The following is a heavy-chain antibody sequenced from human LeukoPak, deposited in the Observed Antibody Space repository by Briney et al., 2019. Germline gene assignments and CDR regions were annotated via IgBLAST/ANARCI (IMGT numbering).Heavy chain of an antibody. Sequence: SETLSLTCTVSGGSISSSSYYWGWIRQPPGKGLEWIGSIYYSGNTYYNPSLKSRVTISVDTSKNQFSLRLTSVTAADTAVYYCARHWSHSGARFGRSYWFDPWGQGTLVTVSS. J-gene: IGHJ5*02. CDR3: ARHWSHSGARFGRSYWFDP. CDR2: IYYSGNT. V-gene: IGHV4-39*01. CDR1: GGSISSSSYY. D-gene: IGHD1-26*01.